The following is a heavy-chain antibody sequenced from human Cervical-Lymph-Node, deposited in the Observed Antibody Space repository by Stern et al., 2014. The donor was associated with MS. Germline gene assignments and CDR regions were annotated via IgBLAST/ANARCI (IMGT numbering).Heavy chain of an antibody. CDR1: RFNFDDYA. D-gene: IGHD6-19*01. CDR2: ISWNSGSM. V-gene: IGHV3-9*01. J-gene: IGHJ6*02. Sequence: DVHLVESGGGLVQPGRSLRLSCAGSRFNFDDYAMHWVRQAPGRGLEWVSSISWNSGSMEYADSVKGRFTISRDNAKNSLYLQMDSLRVEDTAIYYCAKDISSGRWEAQYYYGMDVWGQGTTVTVSS. CDR3: AKDISSGRWEAQYYYGMDV.